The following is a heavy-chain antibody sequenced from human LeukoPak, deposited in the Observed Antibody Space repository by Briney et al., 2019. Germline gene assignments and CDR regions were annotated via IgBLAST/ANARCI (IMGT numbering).Heavy chain of an antibody. V-gene: IGHV4-59*01. D-gene: IGHD2-2*01. CDR3: ARDEGGQLNYFDY. CDR1: GGSIRSYY. CDR2: IYYGGST. J-gene: IGHJ4*02. Sequence: SETLSLTCTVSGGSIRSYYWNWIRQSPGKTLEWIGYIYYGGSTNYNPSLKSRVTISVDTSKSQFSLKLSSVTAADTAVYYCARDEGGQLNYFDYWGQGTLVTVSS.